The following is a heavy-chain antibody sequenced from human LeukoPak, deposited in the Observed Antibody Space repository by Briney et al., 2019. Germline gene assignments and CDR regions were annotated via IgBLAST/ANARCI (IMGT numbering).Heavy chain of an antibody. D-gene: IGHD4-17*01. CDR1: GFTFSSYW. CDR2: IKQDGSEK. CDR3: ARDPHDYGDSLRVDY. Sequence: GGSLRLSCAASGFTFSSYWMSWVRQAPGKGLEWVANIKQDGSEKNYVDSVKGRFTISRDNAKNSLYLQMNSLRAEDTAVYYCARDPHDYGDSLRVDYWGQGTLVTVSS. J-gene: IGHJ4*02. V-gene: IGHV3-7*01.